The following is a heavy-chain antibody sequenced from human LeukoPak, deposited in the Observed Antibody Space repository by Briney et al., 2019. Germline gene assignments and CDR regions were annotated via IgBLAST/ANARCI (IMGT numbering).Heavy chain of an antibody. CDR1: GGSISSYY. CDR3: ARGPHKVVPAAMRENWFDP. V-gene: IGHV4-59*08. D-gene: IGHD2-2*01. J-gene: IGHJ5*02. Sequence: SETLSLTCTVSGGSISSYYWSWIRQPPGKGLEWIGYIYYSGSTNYNPSLKSRVTISVDTSKNQFSLKLSSVTAADTAVYYCARGPHKVVPAAMRENWFDPWGQGTLVTVSS. CDR2: IYYSGST.